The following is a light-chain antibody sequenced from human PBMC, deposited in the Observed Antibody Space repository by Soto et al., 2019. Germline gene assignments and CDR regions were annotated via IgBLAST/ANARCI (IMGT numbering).Light chain of an antibody. J-gene: IGKJ1*01. CDR3: EQSYSSPGT. CDR2: AAS. CDR1: QSIDKC. Sequence: DIQMTQSPASLSASVGQRVTITCRASQSIDKCLNWYQNKPGKAPYLLIYAASHLRSGVPTRFSGSGTGTSFTLTVGSLQYEDLATYYCEQSYSSPGTFGRGTKVELK. V-gene: IGKV1-39*01.